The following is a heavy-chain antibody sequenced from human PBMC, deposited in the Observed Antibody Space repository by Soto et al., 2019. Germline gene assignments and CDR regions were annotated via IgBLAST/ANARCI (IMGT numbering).Heavy chain of an antibody. V-gene: IGHV3-23*01. J-gene: IGHJ4*02. D-gene: IGHD1-26*01. CDR1: GFTFGDYS. CDR3: ARSLGDTWSTYFLHY. Sequence: VQLLESGGDLVQPGGSQTLSCAASGFTFGDYSMSWVRQAPGKGLEWVSGISGTGGSTYYSDSVKGRFTNSRHNSKNTLYLQMDSLRAEDTAVYYCARSLGDTWSTYFLHYWGQGTLVTVSS. CDR2: ISGTGGST.